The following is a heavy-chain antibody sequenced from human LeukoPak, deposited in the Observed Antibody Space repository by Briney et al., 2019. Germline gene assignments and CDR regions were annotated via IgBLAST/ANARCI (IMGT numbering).Heavy chain of an antibody. CDR1: GYTLTELS. Sequence: GASVKLSCKVSGYTLTELSLHWVRQAPGKGLEWMGGFDPEDGETIYAQKFQGRVTMTEDTSTDTAYMELSSLRSEDTAVYYCATDVLSGSYSDAFDIWGQGTMVTVSS. J-gene: IGHJ3*02. D-gene: IGHD1-26*01. V-gene: IGHV1-24*01. CDR2: FDPEDGET. CDR3: ATDVLSGSYSDAFDI.